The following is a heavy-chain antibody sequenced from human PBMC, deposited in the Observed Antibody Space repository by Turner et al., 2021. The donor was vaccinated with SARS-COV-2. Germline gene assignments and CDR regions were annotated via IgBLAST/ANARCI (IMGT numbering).Heavy chain of an antibody. V-gene: IGHV3-7*01. CDR3: ARNLGWYHLDP. J-gene: IGHJ5*02. CDR2: INTDGSEK. D-gene: IGHD6-19*01. Sequence: EVQLVESGGGMVQSGGSLRLSGAASGLTFSNDWMTWVRQAPGKGLEWVGNINTDGSEKDYVGSVKGRFTISRDNAKKSLYLQMNSMRVEDTAMYYCARNLGWYHLDPWGQGILVIVSS. CDR1: GLTFSNDW.